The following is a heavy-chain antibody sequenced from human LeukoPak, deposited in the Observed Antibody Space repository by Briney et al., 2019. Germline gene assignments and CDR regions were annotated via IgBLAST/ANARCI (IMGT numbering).Heavy chain of an antibody. Sequence: PGGSLRLSCAGSGLTFSNAWMNWVRQAPGKGLEWVGRIKSKPNGGTTDYAAPVKGRFTISRDDSKNTVYLEMDSLKTEDTAVYYCATGWYVDNWGQGTLVTVSS. J-gene: IGHJ4*02. CDR3: ATGWYVDN. D-gene: IGHD6-13*01. CDR2: IKSKPNGGTT. V-gene: IGHV3-15*01. CDR1: GLTFSNAW.